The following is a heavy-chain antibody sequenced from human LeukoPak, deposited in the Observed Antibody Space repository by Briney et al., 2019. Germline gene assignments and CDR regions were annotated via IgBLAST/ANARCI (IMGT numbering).Heavy chain of an antibody. CDR1: GYTFTIYG. V-gene: IGHV1-18*01. CDR3: AREESYYDSSGYYTASFDY. J-gene: IGHJ4*02. D-gene: IGHD3-22*01. Sequence: ASVNVSCTASGYTFTIYGISWVRQAPGQGLEWMGWISAYNGNTNYAQKLQGRVTMATDTSTSTAYMELRSLRSDDTAVYYCAREESYYDSSGYYTASFDYWGQGTLVTVSS. CDR2: ISAYNGNT.